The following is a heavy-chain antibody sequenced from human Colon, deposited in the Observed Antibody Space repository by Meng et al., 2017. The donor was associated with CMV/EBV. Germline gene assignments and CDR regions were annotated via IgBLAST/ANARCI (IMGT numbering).Heavy chain of an antibody. D-gene: IGHD4-11*01. CDR1: GFTFSAFP. Sequence: LSCAASGFTFSAFPIHWVRQAPGKGLEWVAIISHDETKKYYAESVKSRFSLSRDNSQNTVNVHMNSLRGDDTAVYYCARASNSSFDPWGQGTLVTVSS. CDR2: ISHDETKK. V-gene: IGHV3-30*04. CDR3: ARASNSSFDP. J-gene: IGHJ5*02.